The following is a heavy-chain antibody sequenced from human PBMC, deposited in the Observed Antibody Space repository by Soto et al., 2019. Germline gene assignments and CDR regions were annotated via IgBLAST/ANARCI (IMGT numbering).Heavy chain of an antibody. Sequence: TLSLTCTVSGGSISRGGYYWSWIRQHPGKGLEWIGYIYYSGSTYYNPSLKSRVTISVDTSKNQFSLKLSSVTAADTAVYYCAHRPSGSLLYFDYWGQGTLVTVSS. D-gene: IGHD1-26*01. V-gene: IGHV4-31*03. CDR3: AHRPSGSLLYFDY. CDR2: IYYSGST. J-gene: IGHJ4*02. CDR1: GGSISRGGYY.